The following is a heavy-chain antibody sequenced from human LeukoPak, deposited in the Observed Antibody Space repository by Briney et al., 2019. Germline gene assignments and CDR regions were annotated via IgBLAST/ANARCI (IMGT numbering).Heavy chain of an antibody. CDR1: GFTVSSNY. D-gene: IGHD1-26*01. CDR3: ARYIVGATTTGFDP. J-gene: IGHJ5*02. CDR2: IYYSGST. Sequence: LRLSCAASGFTVSSNYMSWVRQAPGKGLEWIGSIYYSGSTYYNPSLKSRVTISVDTSKNQFSLKLSSVTAADTAVYYCARYIVGATTTGFDPWGQGTLVTVSS. V-gene: IGHV4-59*05.